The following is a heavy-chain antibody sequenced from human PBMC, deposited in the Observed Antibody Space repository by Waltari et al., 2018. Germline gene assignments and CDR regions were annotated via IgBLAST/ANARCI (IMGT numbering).Heavy chain of an antibody. D-gene: IGHD1-26*01. CDR2: TRNKANSYTT. CDR1: GFTFSDLY. J-gene: IGHJ4*02. CDR3: ARAGGYYYFDY. Sequence: EVQLVESGGGLVQPGGSLRLSCAASGFTFSDLYMDWVRQAPGKGLEWVGRTRNKANSYTTEYAASVKGRFTISRDDSKNSLYLQMNSLKTEDTAVYYCARAGGYYYFDYWGQGTLVTVSS. V-gene: IGHV3-72*01.